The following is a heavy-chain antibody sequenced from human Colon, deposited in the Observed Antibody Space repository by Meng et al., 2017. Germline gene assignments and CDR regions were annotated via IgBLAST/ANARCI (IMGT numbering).Heavy chain of an antibody. CDR3: GRDQGRQLINH. Sequence: QVQLEEAGPGLVKPAVTLSLTCTVSGDSISSYFWWSWFRPPPGKVLELIGEVYHRGDTNYNPPLKRRVVISVDRSKNQFSLNLSSVTAADTAVYYCGRDQGRQLINHWGQGTLVTVSS. V-gene: IGHV4-4*02. CDR1: GDSISSYFW. D-gene: IGHD1-1*01. CDR2: VYHRGDT. J-gene: IGHJ4*02.